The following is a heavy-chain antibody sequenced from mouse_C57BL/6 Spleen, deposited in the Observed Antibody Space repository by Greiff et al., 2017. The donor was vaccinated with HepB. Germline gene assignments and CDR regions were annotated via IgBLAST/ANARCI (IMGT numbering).Heavy chain of an antibody. CDR3: ERDRRFYGYDEGFAY. J-gene: IGHJ3*01. Sequence: EVKLVESEGGLVQPGSSMKLSCTASGFTFSDYYMAWVRQVPEKGLEWVANINYDGSSTYYLDPLKSRFIISRDNAKNILYLQMSSLKSEDTATYYCERDRRFYGYDEGFAYWGQGTLVTVSA. CDR2: INYDGSST. V-gene: IGHV5-16*01. CDR1: GFTFSDYY. D-gene: IGHD2-2*01.